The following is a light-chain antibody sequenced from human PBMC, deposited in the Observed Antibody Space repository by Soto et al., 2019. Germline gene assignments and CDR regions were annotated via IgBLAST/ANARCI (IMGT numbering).Light chain of an antibody. V-gene: IGLV3-21*02. CDR3: QGWDNVGDRFYV. CDR1: NXDSRT. CDR2: DTS. J-gene: IGLJ1*01. Sequence: SYELTQPPSVSVAPGQTATITCGGNNXDSRTVTWAQQKPSHAPLPVVQDTSIRPSGLRNRVSGPNSGNTANLSISRVEAGDDDDPYGQGWDNVGDRFYVLGTRTKVIV.